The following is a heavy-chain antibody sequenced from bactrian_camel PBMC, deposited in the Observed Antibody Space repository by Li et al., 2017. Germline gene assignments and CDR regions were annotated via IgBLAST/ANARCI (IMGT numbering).Heavy chain of an antibody. V-gene: IGHV3S55*01. Sequence: HVQLVETGGGSVQAGGSLRLSCKVSGHSRGSNCVGWYRQAPGNECEWVSLISSSGGSTLYADSVKGRFTISRDNAKNTINLELNSLKLEDTAVYHCVRNALVAGDFGYWGQGTQVTVS. CDR2: ISSSGGST. J-gene: IGHJ6*01. CDR1: GHSRGSNC. CDR3: VRNALVAGDFGY. D-gene: IGHD1*01.